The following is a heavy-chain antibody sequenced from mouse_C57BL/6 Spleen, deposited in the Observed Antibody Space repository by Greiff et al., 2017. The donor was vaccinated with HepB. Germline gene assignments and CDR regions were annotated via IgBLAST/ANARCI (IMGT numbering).Heavy chain of an antibody. CDR3: VRHDGYHWYFDV. J-gene: IGHJ1*03. CDR1: GFSFNTYA. D-gene: IGHD2-3*01. Sequence: EAGGGLVQPKGSLKLSCAASGFSFNTYAMNWVRQAPGKGLEWVARIRSKSNNYATYYADSVKDRFTISRDDSESMLYLQMNNLKTEDTAMYYCVRHDGYHWYFDVWGTGTTVTVSS. CDR2: IRSKSNNYAT. V-gene: IGHV10-1*01.